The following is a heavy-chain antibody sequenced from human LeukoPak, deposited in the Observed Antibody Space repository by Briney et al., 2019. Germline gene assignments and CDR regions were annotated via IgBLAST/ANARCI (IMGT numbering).Heavy chain of an antibody. CDR1: GGSFSGYY. D-gene: IGHD3-10*01. Sequence: PSETLSLTCAVYGGSFSGYYWSWIRQPPGKGLEWIGEINHSGSTNYNPSLKSRVTISVDMSKNQFSLKLSSVTAADTAVYYCAREAMYYYGSGRPFNWFDPWGQGTLVTVSS. CDR2: INHSGST. J-gene: IGHJ5*02. V-gene: IGHV4-34*01. CDR3: AREAMYYYGSGRPFNWFDP.